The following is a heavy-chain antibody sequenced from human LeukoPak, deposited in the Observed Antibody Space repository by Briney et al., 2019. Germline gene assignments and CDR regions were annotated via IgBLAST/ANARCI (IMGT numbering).Heavy chain of an antibody. V-gene: IGHV1-2*02. D-gene: IGHD2-15*01. Sequence: ASVKVSCKASGYTFTGYYMHWVRQAPGQGLEWMGWINPNSGGTNYAQKFQGRVTMTRDTSISTAYMELSRLRSDDTAVYYCATDLIRYCSGGSCYDYYYGMDVWGQGTTVTVSS. J-gene: IGHJ6*02. CDR3: ATDLIRYCSGGSCYDYYYGMDV. CDR1: GYTFTGYY. CDR2: INPNSGGT.